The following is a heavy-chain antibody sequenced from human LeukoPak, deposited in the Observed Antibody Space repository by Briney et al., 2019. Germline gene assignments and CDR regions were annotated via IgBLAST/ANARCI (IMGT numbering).Heavy chain of an antibody. CDR2: ISGSGGST. CDR3: ARNGDYRPFDY. CDR1: GFTFSSYA. J-gene: IGHJ4*02. D-gene: IGHD4-17*01. V-gene: IGHV3-23*01. Sequence: GGSLRLSCASSGFTFSSYAMSWVRQAPGKGLEWVSAISGSGGSTYYADSVKGRFTISRDNSKNTLYLQMNSLRAEDTAVYYCARNGDYRPFDYWGQGTLVTVSS.